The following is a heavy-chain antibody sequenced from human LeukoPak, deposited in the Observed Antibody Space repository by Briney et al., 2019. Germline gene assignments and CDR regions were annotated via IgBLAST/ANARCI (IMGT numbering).Heavy chain of an antibody. CDR2: IRYDGSNK. J-gene: IGHJ3*02. V-gene: IGHV3-30*02. Sequence: PGGSLRLSCAASGFTFSSYGMHWVRQAPGKGLEWVAFIRYDGSNKYYADSVKGRFTISRDNSKNTLYLQMNSLRAEDTAVYYCARDRSVADAFDIWGQGTMVTVSS. CDR3: ARDRSVADAFDI. CDR1: GFTFSSYG. D-gene: IGHD3-10*01.